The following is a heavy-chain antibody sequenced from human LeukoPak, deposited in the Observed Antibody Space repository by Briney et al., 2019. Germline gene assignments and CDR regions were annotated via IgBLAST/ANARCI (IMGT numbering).Heavy chain of an antibody. CDR3: ARDFSAAFDI. CDR1: GGSFGNYY. Sequence: TSETLSLTCTVSGGSFGNYYWSWIRQPPGKGLEWIGYIYDSGTTNYNPSLKSRVTISVDTATNQFSLKLRSVTAADTAVYYCARDFSAAFDIWGQGTMVTVSS. CDR2: IYDSGTT. D-gene: IGHD2/OR15-2a*01. J-gene: IGHJ3*02. V-gene: IGHV4-59*01.